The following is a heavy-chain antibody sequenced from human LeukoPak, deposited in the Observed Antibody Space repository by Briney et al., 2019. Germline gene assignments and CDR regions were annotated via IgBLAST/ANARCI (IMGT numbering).Heavy chain of an antibody. V-gene: IGHV3-23*01. CDR3: AKDYYDFWSGYSPFDY. D-gene: IGHD3-3*01. CDR1: GFTFSSYA. CDR2: ISGSGGST. Sequence: GGFLRLSCAASGFTFSSYAMSWVRQAPGKGLEWVSAISGSGGSTYYADSVKGRFTISRDNSKNTLYLQMSSLRAEDTAVYYCAKDYYDFWSGYSPFDYWGQGTLVTVSS. J-gene: IGHJ4*02.